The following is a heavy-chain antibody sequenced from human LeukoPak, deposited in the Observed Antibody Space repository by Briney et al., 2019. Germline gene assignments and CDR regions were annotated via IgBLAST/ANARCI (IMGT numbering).Heavy chain of an antibody. J-gene: IGHJ4*03. Sequence: SETLSPTCAVHGESFSAYFWSWIRQVPGKGLEWIGEIDHRGSSNYNPPLKRRAPISVAPSKNHFSLSLSYGTAADPAVYSCTTRSSTLTAARCFDDWGQGTVVTVSS. D-gene: IGHD6-25*01. CDR3: TTRSSTLTAARCFDD. CDR1: GESFSAYF. CDR2: IDHRGSS. V-gene: IGHV4-34*01.